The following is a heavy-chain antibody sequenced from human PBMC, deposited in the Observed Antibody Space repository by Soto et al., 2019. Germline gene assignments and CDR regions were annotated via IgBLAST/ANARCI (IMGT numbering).Heavy chain of an antibody. CDR2: IYHTGST. V-gene: IGHV4-59*11. CDR3: AKLSAAERDSPFFTGFES. CDR1: GVSMRGHF. J-gene: IGHJ4*02. D-gene: IGHD3-9*01. Sequence: QVQLLESGPGLVKPSETLSLTCAVSGVSMRGHFWNWIRQTPGRGLQWIGYIYHTGSTRYHPSLNGRVTISIDTSKSQFSLNLTSMTAADTATYFCAKLSAAERDSPFFTGFESWGQGAHVTVSA.